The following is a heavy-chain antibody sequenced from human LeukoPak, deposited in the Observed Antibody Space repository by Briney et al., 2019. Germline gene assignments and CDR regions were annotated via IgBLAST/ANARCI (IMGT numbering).Heavy chain of an antibody. V-gene: IGHV3-11*01. CDR2: ISSSGSTI. Sequence: GGSLRLSCAASGFTFSDYYMSWIRQAPGKGLEWGSYISSSGSTIYYADSVKGRFTISRDNAKNSLYLQMNSLRAEDTAVYYCARESYCSSTSCSPRQYPYYYYYGMDVWGQGTTVTVSS. CDR3: ARESYCSSTSCSPRQYPYYYYYGMDV. CDR1: GFTFSDYY. D-gene: IGHD2-2*01. J-gene: IGHJ6*02.